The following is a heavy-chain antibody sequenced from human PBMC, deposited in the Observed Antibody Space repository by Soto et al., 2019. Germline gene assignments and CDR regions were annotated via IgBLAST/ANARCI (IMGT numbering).Heavy chain of an antibody. CDR2: INHSGSA. CDR3: ARRDSSRSDY. V-gene: IGHV4-34*01. CDR1: GGSLSGYI. D-gene: IGHD6-13*01. J-gene: IGHJ4*02. Sequence: SETLSLTCDVYGGSLSGYIWTWIRQTPGKGLQWIGQINHSGSANYNPSLKSRVTISVHTSKSQFSLELSSVTAADTFVYYCARRDSSRSDYWGQGTQVTVSS.